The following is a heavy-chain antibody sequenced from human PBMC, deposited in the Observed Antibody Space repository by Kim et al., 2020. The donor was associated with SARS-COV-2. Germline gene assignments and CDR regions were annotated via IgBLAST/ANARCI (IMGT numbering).Heavy chain of an antibody. Sequence: GGSLRLSCAASGFTVSSNYMSWVRQAPGKGLEWVSVIYSGGTTYYADSVKGRFTISRDNSKNTLYLQMNSLRAEDTAVYYCAREEAVAGFEPSSPGYAFDIWGQGTMVTVSS. J-gene: IGHJ3*02. CDR2: IYSGGTT. CDR1: GFTVSSNY. CDR3: AREEAVAGFEPSSPGYAFDI. V-gene: IGHV3-53*01. D-gene: IGHD6-19*01.